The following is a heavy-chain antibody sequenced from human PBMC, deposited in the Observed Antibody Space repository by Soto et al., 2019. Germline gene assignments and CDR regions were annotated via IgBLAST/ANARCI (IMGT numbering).Heavy chain of an antibody. CDR2: IIPIFGRA. J-gene: IGHJ6*02. CDR3: ARNGELRYFDWSSGYGMDV. V-gene: IGHV1-69*13. CDR1: GGTFSSCA. D-gene: IGHD3-9*01. Sequence: GASVKVSCKASGGTFSSCAISWVRQAPGQGLEWMGGIIPIFGRANYAQKFQGRVTITADESTRTAYMELSSLRSEDTAVYYCARNGELRYFDWSSGYGMDVWGQGTTVTVSS.